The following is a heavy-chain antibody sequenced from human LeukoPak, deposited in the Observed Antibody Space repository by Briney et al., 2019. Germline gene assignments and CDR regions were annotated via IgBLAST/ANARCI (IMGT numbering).Heavy chain of an antibody. Sequence: PSETLSLTCTVSGGSISSYYWSWIRQPAGKGLEWIGRIYTSGSTNYNPSLKSRVTMSVDTSKNQFSLKLSSVTAADTAVYYCARDLYYYGSGDYCYYMDVWGKGTTVTISS. CDR3: ARDLYYYGSGDYCYYMDV. J-gene: IGHJ6*03. D-gene: IGHD3-10*01. CDR1: GGSISSYY. V-gene: IGHV4-4*07. CDR2: IYTSGST.